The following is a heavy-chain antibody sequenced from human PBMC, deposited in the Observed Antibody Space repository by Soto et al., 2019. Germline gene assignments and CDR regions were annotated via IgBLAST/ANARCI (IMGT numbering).Heavy chain of an antibody. D-gene: IGHD3-16*01. V-gene: IGHV1-2*02. Sequence: ASVKVSCKASGYTFSDYYVHWVRQAPGQGLEWMGWINPNAGGTNYARKFQGRVTMTRDTSISTVYMKLTRLSPDDTAIYYCARGGREVPRIPYDTWGQGTRVTVSS. CDR1: GYTFSDYY. CDR2: INPNAGGT. CDR3: ARGGREVPRIPYDT. J-gene: IGHJ5*02.